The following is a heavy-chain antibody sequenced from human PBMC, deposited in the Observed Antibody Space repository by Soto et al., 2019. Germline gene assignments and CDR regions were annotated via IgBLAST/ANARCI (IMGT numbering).Heavy chain of an antibody. CDR1: GVTFTSYA. Sequence: GSLRLSCAASGVTFTSYAMTWVRQVPGEGLQWVSSISKSGDSTYYADSVKGRFTTSRDNSKNTLYLQMNSLRAEDTAIYYCAKGSFGFDYWGQGTLVTVSS. V-gene: IGHV3-23*01. CDR3: AKGSFGFDY. D-gene: IGHD3-10*01. CDR2: ISKSGDST. J-gene: IGHJ4*02.